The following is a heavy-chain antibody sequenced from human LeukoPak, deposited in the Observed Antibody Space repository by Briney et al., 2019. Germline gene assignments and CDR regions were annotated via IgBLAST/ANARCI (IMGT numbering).Heavy chain of an antibody. CDR3: ARATDPLTGTPLY. CDR2: ISYDGSNK. Sequence: GGSLRLSCAASGFTFSSYAMHWVRQAPGKGLEWVAVISYDGSNKYYADSVKGRFTISRDNSKNTLYLQMNSLRAEDTAVYYCARATDPLTGTPLYWGQGTLVTVSS. D-gene: IGHD1-20*01. CDR1: GFTFSSYA. J-gene: IGHJ4*02. V-gene: IGHV3-30*04.